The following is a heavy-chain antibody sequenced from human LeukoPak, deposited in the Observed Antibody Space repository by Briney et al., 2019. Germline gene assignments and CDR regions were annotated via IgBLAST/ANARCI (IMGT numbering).Heavy chain of an antibody. J-gene: IGHJ6*03. D-gene: IGHD3-3*01. V-gene: IGHV3-23*01. CDR1: GFAFSNFA. CDR3: AKMEGQRLYDYCMDV. Sequence: GGSLRLSCAASGFAFSNFAMSWVRRAPGKGLEWVSAMSGSGYYTYYVESVKGRFTISRDNSKNTLYLHMNSLRADDTAVYYCAKMEGQRLYDYCMDVWGRGTTVTVSS. CDR2: MSGSGYYT.